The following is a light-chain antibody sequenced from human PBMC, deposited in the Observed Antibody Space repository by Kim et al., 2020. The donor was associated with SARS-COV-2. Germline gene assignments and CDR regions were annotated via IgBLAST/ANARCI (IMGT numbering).Light chain of an antibody. CDR2: KAS. Sequence: DIQMTQSPSTLSASVGDRVTITCRASQSINSWLAWYQQKLGKAPNLLIYKASSLRSGVPSRFSGSGSGTEFTLTISSLQPDDFATYYCQQYNTYSLTFGGGTKVDIK. J-gene: IGKJ4*01. V-gene: IGKV1-5*03. CDR3: QQYNTYSLT. CDR1: QSINSW.